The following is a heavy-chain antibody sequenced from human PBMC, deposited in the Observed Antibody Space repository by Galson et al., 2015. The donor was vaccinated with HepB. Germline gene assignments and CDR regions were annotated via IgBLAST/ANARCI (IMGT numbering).Heavy chain of an antibody. CDR1: GGSFSGYY. CDR3: ARGGYYGSGSWAGPISHFDY. V-gene: IGHV4-34*01. CDR2: INHSGST. J-gene: IGHJ4*02. D-gene: IGHD3-10*01. Sequence: ETLSLTCAVYGGSFSGYYWSWIRRPPGKGLEWIGEINHSGSTNYNPSLKSRVTISVDTSKNQFSLKLSSVTAADTAVYYCARGGYYGSGSWAGPISHFDYWGQGTLVTVSS.